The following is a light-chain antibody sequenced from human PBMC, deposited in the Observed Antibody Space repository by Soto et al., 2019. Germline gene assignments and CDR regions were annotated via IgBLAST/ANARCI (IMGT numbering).Light chain of an antibody. Sequence: QSVLTQPHSVSGAPGQRVTISCTGSSSNIGAGYDVHWYQQLPGTAPKLLIQGNSNRPSGVPDRFSGSKSGTSASLAITGLQAEDEADYYCQSYDSSLSGWVFGGGTKLTVL. CDR1: SSNIGAGYD. V-gene: IGLV1-40*01. J-gene: IGLJ3*02. CDR3: QSYDSSLSGWV. CDR2: GNS.